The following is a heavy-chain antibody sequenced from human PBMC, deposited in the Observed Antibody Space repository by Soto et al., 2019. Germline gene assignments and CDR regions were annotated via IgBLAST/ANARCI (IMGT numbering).Heavy chain of an antibody. Sequence: SVKVSCKASGGTFSSYTISWVRQAPGQGLEWMGRIIPILGIANYAQKFQGRVTITADKSTSTAYMELSSLRSEDTAVYYCARDLDEYSGYDYVNYYGMDVWGQGTTVTVSS. CDR2: IIPILGIA. V-gene: IGHV1-69*04. CDR3: ARDLDEYSGYDYVNYYGMDV. J-gene: IGHJ6*02. CDR1: GGTFSSYT. D-gene: IGHD5-12*01.